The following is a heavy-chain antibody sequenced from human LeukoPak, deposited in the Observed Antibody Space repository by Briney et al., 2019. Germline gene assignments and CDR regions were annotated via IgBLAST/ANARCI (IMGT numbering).Heavy chain of an antibody. CDR1: GFTFSSYG. CDR2: IWYDGSNK. D-gene: IGHD1-14*01. Sequence: GGSLRLSCAASGFTFSSYGMHWVRQAPGRGLEWVAVIWYDGSNKYYADSMKGRFTISRDNSKNTLYLQMNSLRAEDTAVYYCAREGASGTLCDYWGQGTLVSVSS. V-gene: IGHV3-33*01. J-gene: IGHJ4*02. CDR3: AREGASGTLCDY.